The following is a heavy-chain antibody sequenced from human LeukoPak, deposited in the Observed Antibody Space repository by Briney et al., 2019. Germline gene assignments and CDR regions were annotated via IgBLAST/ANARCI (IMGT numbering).Heavy chain of an antibody. Sequence: SVKVSCKASGFTFTSSAMQWVRQARGQRLEWIGWIVVGSGNTNYAQKFQGRVTITRDMSTSTAYMELSSLRSEDTAVYYCAATSTYGGLTSYYYGMDVWGQGTTVTASS. J-gene: IGHJ6*02. CDR3: AATSTYGGLTSYYYGMDV. V-gene: IGHV1-58*02. CDR1: GFTFTSSA. D-gene: IGHD4-23*01. CDR2: IVVGSGNT.